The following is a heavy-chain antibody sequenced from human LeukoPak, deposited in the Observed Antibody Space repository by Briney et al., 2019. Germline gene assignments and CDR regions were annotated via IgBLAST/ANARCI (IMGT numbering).Heavy chain of an antibody. D-gene: IGHD3-10*01. CDR2: IRYDGSNK. Sequence: PGGSLRLSCAASGFTFSSYGMHWVRQAPGKGLEWVAFIRYDGSNKYYADSVKGRFAISRDNSKNTLYLQMNSLRAEDTAVYYCAKEGGESTGFGFDYWGQGTLVTVSS. V-gene: IGHV3-30*02. CDR3: AKEGGESTGFGFDY. CDR1: GFTFSSYG. J-gene: IGHJ4*02.